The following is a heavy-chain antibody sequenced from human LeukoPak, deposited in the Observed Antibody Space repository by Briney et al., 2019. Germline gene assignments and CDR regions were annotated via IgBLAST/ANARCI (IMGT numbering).Heavy chain of an antibody. D-gene: IGHD4-23*01. Sequence: GGSLRLSCVVSGFTFSTYGMHWVRQAPGKGLEWVAAISYDGSNKYYADSVKGRLTISRDNSKNTLYLQMNSLRAEDTAVYYCAKGGTVVTRSRLDYWGQGTLVTVS. J-gene: IGHJ4*02. CDR1: GFTFSTYG. CDR3: AKGGTVVTRSRLDY. CDR2: ISYDGSNK. V-gene: IGHV3-30*18.